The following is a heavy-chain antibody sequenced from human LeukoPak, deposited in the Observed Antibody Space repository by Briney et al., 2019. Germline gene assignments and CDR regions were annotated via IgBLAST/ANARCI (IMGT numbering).Heavy chain of an antibody. CDR1: GGSISSYY. J-gene: IGHJ4*02. Sequence: SETLSLTCTDSGGSISSYYWSWIRQPPGKGLEWIEYIYYSGSTNYNPSLKSRVTISVDTSKNQFSLKLSSVTAADTAVYYCARSHVDTVMGKLDFWGQGSLVTVSS. V-gene: IGHV4-59*08. D-gene: IGHD5-18*01. CDR2: IYYSGST. CDR3: ARSHVDTVMGKLDF.